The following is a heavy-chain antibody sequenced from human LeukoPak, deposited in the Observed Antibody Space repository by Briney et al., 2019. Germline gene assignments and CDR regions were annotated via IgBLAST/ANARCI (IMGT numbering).Heavy chain of an antibody. J-gene: IGHJ4*02. Sequence: SGTLSLTCAVSGGSISSNNWWSWVRQPPGKGLEWIGSIYYSGSTYYNPSLKSRVTISVDTSKNQFSLKLSSVTAADTAVYYCASMYYYDSSGPIDYWGQGTLVTVSS. D-gene: IGHD3-22*01. CDR3: ASMYYYDSSGPIDY. CDR1: GGSISSNNW. V-gene: IGHV4-4*02. CDR2: IYYSGST.